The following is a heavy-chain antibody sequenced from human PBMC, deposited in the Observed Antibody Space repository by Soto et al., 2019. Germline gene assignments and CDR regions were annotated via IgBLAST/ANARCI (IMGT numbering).Heavy chain of an antibody. CDR1: GFTFSSYG. D-gene: IGHD6-13*01. CDR2: IWYDGSNK. CDR3: ASSSSWYSPGYYFDY. J-gene: IGHJ4*02. Sequence: PGGSLRLSCAASGFTFSSYGMHWVRQAPGKGLEWVAVIWYDGSNKYYADSVKGRFTISRDNSKNTLYLQMNSLRAEDTAVYYCASSSSWYSPGYYFDYWGQGTLVTVSS. V-gene: IGHV3-33*01.